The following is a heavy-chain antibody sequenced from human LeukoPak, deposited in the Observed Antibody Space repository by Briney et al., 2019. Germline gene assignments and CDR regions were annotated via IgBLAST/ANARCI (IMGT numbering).Heavy chain of an antibody. Sequence: GESLQISCKGSGYSFTSYWIGWVRQMPGKGLEWMGIIYPGDSDTRYSPSFQGQVTISADKSISTAYLQWSSLKASDTAMYYCARHFKYGSGSYSFDYWGQGTLVTVSS. CDR2: IYPGDSDT. D-gene: IGHD3-10*01. V-gene: IGHV5-51*01. CDR3: ARHFKYGSGSYSFDY. J-gene: IGHJ4*02. CDR1: GYSFTSYW.